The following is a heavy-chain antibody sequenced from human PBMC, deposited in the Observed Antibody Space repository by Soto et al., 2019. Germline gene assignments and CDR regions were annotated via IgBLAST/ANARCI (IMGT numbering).Heavy chain of an antibody. CDR3: AREPYIVATIRHPGPYFFYGLGV. Sequence: GDAGNITYTATGDPSPSYYMPWVQQAPGQGLEWMGIINPNGGSTSYAQKFQGRVTMTRDTSTSTVYMELSSLRSEDTAVYYCAREPYIVATIRHPGPYFFYGLGVWGDVTSVPVCS. D-gene: IGHD5-12*01. J-gene: IGHJ6*04. V-gene: IGHV1-46*01. CDR1: GDPSPSYY. CDR2: INPNGGST.